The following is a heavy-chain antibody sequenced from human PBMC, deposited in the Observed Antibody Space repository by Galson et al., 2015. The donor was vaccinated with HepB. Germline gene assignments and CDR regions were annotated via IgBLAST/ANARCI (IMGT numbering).Heavy chain of an antibody. CDR2: VDPEDGET. V-gene: IGHV1-69-2*01. CDR1: GYTFTDYY. J-gene: IGHJ4*02. D-gene: IGHD1-26*01. Sequence: VKVSCKVSGYTFTDYYMHWVQQAPGKGLEWMGLVDPEDGETIYAEKFQGRVTITADTSTDTAYMELSSLRSEDTAVYYCARGGIVGAKGPPDYWGQGTLVTVSS. CDR3: ARGGIVGAKGPPDY.